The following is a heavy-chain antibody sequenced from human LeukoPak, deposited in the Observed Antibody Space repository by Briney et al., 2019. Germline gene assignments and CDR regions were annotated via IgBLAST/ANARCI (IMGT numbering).Heavy chain of an antibody. V-gene: IGHV1-18*01. CDR2: ISAYNGNT. D-gene: IGHD6-13*01. CDR3: ARDRYSSSWYDYYYYYMDV. CDR1: GYTFTSYG. J-gene: IGHJ6*03. Sequence: ASVKVPCKASGYTFTSYGISWVRQAPGQGLEWMGWISAYNGNTNYAQKLQGRVTMTTDTSTSTAYMELRSLRSDDTAVYYCARDRYSSSWYDYYYYYMDVWGKGTTVTVSS.